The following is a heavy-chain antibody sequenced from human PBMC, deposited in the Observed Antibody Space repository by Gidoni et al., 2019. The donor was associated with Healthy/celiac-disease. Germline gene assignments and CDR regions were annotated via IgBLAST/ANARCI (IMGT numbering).Heavy chain of an antibody. CDR1: GGSFSAYY. J-gene: IGHJ4*02. CDR2: INHSGST. V-gene: IGHV4-34*01. CDR3: ARGVSVVVPAAIWGAQRVYYFDY. Sequence: QVQLQQWGAGLLKPSETLSLTCAVYGGSFSAYYWSWLRQPPGKGLEWIGEINHSGSTNSNPSIKSRVTISVDTSKNQFSLKLSSVTAADTAVYYCARGVSVVVPAAIWGAQRVYYFDYWGQGTLVTVSS. D-gene: IGHD2-2*01.